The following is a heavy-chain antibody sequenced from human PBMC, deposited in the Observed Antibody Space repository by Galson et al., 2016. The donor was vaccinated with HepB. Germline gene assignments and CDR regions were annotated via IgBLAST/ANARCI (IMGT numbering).Heavy chain of an antibody. CDR3: ARGRGSGRVPIDA. D-gene: IGHD3-10*01. CDR2: ISGGGSVI. V-gene: IGHV3-48*03. CDR1: RFTFSSYG. J-gene: IGHJ6*02. Sequence: SLRLSCAGSRFTFSSYGFNWVRQAPGKGLEWVSYISGGGSVIYYADSLKGRFNIPRDNAKNLLYLQINSLRDEDTAVYYCARGRGSGRVPIDAWGQGTTVTVSS.